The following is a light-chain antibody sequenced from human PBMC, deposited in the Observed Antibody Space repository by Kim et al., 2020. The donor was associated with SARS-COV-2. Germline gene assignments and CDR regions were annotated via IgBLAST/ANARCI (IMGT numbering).Light chain of an antibody. J-gene: IGLJ2*01. Sequence: QSVVTQPPSASGTPGQRVTISCSGSSSNIGSNYVYWYQQLPGTAPKLLIFKNNQRPSGVPDRFSGSKSGTSASLAISGLRSKDEADYYCAAWDDSLSGRVFGGGTQLTVL. V-gene: IGLV1-47*01. CDR2: KNN. CDR3: AAWDDSLSGRV. CDR1: SSNIGSNY.